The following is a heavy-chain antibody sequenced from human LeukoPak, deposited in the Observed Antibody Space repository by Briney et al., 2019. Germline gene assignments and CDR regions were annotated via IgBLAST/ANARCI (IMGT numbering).Heavy chain of an antibody. Sequence: SETLSLXCTVSGGSISSGDYYWSWIRQPPGKGLEWIGYIYYSGSTYYNPSLKSRVTISVDTSKNQFSLKLSSVTAADTAVYYCARTRYYDFWSGYSDYWGQGTLVTVSS. J-gene: IGHJ4*02. CDR1: GGSISSGDYY. CDR2: IYYSGST. D-gene: IGHD3-3*01. CDR3: ARTRYYDFWSGYSDY. V-gene: IGHV4-30-4*08.